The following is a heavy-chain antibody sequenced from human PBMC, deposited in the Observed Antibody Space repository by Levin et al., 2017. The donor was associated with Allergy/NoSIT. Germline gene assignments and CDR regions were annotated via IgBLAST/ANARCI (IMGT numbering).Heavy chain of an antibody. D-gene: IGHD5-12*01. CDR2: IIPIFGTA. CDR1: GGTFSSYA. CDR3: AREDGGYEIRGAYYFDY. V-gene: IGHV1-69*13. J-gene: IGHJ4*02. Sequence: SVKVSCKASGGTFSSYAISWVRQAPGQGLEWMGGIIPIFGTANYAQKFQGRVTITADESTSTAYMELSSLRSEDTAVYYCAREDGGYEIRGAYYFDYWGQGTLVTVSS.